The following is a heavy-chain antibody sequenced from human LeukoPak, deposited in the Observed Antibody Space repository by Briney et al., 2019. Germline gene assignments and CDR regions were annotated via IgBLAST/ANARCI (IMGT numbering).Heavy chain of an antibody. V-gene: IGHV4-34*01. Sequence: SETLSLTCAVYGGSFSGYYWSWIRQPPGKGLEWIGEINHSGSTNYNPSLKSRVTISVDTSKNQFSLKLSSVTAADTAVYYCARSFGGYSYGRLVYWGQGTLVTVSS. D-gene: IGHD5-18*01. CDR2: INHSGST. CDR3: ARSFGGYSYGRLVY. CDR1: GGSFSGYY. J-gene: IGHJ4*02.